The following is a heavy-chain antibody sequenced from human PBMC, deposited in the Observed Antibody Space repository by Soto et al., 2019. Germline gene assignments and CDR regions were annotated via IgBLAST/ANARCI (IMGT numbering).Heavy chain of an antibody. V-gene: IGHV4-34*01. D-gene: IGHD5-18*01. CDR2: INHSGST. Sequence: QVQLQQCGAGLLKPSETLSLTCAVYGGSFSGYYWSWIRQPPGKGLEWIGEINHSGSTNYNPSLKSRVTISVDTSKNQFSLKLSSVTAADTAVYYCARGSRGYSYGHGDYWGQGTLVTVSS. CDR3: ARGSRGYSYGHGDY. CDR1: GGSFSGYY. J-gene: IGHJ4*02.